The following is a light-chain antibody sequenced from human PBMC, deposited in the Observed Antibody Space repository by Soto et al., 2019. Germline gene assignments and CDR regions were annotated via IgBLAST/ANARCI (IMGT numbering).Light chain of an antibody. CDR1: QSISSY. CDR3: QQSYSTPFT. V-gene: IGKV1-39*01. Sequence: DIQMTQSPSSLSASVGDRVTITCRASQSISSYLNWYQQKPGKAPRLLIYAASSLQSGVPSRFSGSGSGTDFPLTISSLQPEYFATYYCQQSYSTPFTFGPGTKVDIK. J-gene: IGKJ3*01. CDR2: AAS.